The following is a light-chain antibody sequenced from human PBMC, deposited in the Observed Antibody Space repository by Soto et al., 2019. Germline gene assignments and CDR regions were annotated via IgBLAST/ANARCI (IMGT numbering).Light chain of an antibody. V-gene: IGLV2-14*02. J-gene: IGLJ2*01. CDR3: SSYTSSNTLVL. CDR2: EVN. CDR1: SSDVGSYNL. Sequence: QSALTQPASVSGSPGQSITISCTGTSSDVGSYNLVSWYQQHPGKAPKLMIFEVNNRPLGVSNRFSGSKSANTASLTISGLQAEDEADYYCSSYTSSNTLVLFGGGTKVTVL.